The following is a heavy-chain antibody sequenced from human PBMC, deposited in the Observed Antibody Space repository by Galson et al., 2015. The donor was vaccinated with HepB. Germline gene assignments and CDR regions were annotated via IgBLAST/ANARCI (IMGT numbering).Heavy chain of an antibody. J-gene: IGHJ4*02. D-gene: IGHD6-13*01. CDR3: ARGGGSTWSGIDY. CDR1: GFTFSTYW. Sequence: SLRLSCAASGFTFSTYWMSWVRQAPGKGLEWVANIKQDGGEKYCVDSVKGRFTISRDNAKNSLYLQINSLRADDTAVYYCARGGGSTWSGIDYWGQGTLVTVSS. CDR2: IKQDGGEK. V-gene: IGHV3-7*03.